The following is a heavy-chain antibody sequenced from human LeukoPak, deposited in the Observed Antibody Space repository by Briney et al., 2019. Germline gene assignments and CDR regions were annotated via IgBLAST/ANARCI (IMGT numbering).Heavy chain of an antibody. Sequence: PGGSLRLSCAASGFTFSAYTMNWVREAPGKGLEWVSSISSSSTYIYYADSVKGRFTISRDNAKNSPYLQMNSLRAEDTAVYYCARDRSTHAEYFQHWGQGTLVTVSS. CDR1: GFTFSAYT. J-gene: IGHJ1*01. CDR2: ISSSSTYI. CDR3: ARDRSTHAEYFQH. D-gene: IGHD2-2*01. V-gene: IGHV3-21*01.